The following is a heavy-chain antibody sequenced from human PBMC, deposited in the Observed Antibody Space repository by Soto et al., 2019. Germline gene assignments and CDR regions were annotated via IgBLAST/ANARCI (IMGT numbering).Heavy chain of an antibody. J-gene: IGHJ6*02. CDR3: ARTRNLDV. V-gene: IGHV4-34*01. D-gene: IGHD1-1*01. Sequence: QVQLQQWGAGLLKPSETLSLTCAVYGGSLSGYYGNWIRQSPGKGLEWIGEINYSGITNYNPSLKSRVTISRDTSKNQFSLNLSSVTAADTAVYYCARTRNLDVWGQGTTVTVSS. CDR1: GGSLSGYY. CDR2: INYSGIT.